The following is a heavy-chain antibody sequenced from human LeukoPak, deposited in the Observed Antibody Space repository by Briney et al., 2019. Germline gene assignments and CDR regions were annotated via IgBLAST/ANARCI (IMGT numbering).Heavy chain of an antibody. D-gene: IGHD1-26*01. V-gene: IGHV4-59*08. CDR1: GGSLSGYY. J-gene: IGHJ4*02. Sequence: SETLSLTCTVSGGSLSGYYWSWIRQPPGKGLEWIGFIYYTGSTNYNPSLKSRVTISLDTSKNQFSLSLSSVTAADTAVYYCARLKVGRGGYYFHGFWGQGTLVTVSS. CDR3: ARLKVGRGGYYFHGF. CDR2: IYYTGST.